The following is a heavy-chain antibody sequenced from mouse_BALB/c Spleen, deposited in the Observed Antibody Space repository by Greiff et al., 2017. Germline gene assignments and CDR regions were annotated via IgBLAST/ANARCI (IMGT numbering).Heavy chain of an antibody. V-gene: IGHV5-17*02. D-gene: IGHD2-4*01. CDR3: ARGMITTGAMDY. CDR1: GFTFSSFG. J-gene: IGHJ4*01. Sequence: EVKVVESGGGLVQPGGSRKLSCAASGFTFSSFGMHWVRQAPEKGLEWVAYISSGSSTIYYADTVKGRFTISRDNPKNTLFLQMTSLRSEDTAMYYCARGMITTGAMDYWGQGTSVTVSS. CDR2: ISSGSSTI.